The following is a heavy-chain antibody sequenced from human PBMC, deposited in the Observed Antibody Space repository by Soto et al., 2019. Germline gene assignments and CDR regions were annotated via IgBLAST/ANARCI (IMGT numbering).Heavy chain of an antibody. CDR1: GFTFSSYG. V-gene: IGHV3-30*18. J-gene: IGHJ5*02. CDR3: AKAAPWFDL. CDR2: ISYDGSNK. Sequence: GGSLRLSCAASGFTFSSYGMHWVRQAPGKGLEWVAVISYDGSNKYYADSVKGRFTISRDNSKNTLYLQMNSLRAEDTAVYYCAKAAPWFDLWGQGILVTVSS.